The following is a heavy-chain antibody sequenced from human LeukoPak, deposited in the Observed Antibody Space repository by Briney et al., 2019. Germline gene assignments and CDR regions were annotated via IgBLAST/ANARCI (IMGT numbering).Heavy chain of an antibody. CDR1: GFTFDDYA. CDR3: AKGFSVLALNHYYYYYGMDV. CDR2: VSGGGGST. Sequence: GGSLRLSCAASGFTFDDYAMHWVRQAPGKGLEWVSLVSGGGGSTYYADSVKGRFTISRDNSKDSLYLQMSSLRTEDTALYYCAKGFSVLALNHYYYYYGMDVWGQGTTVTVSS. J-gene: IGHJ6*02. D-gene: IGHD3-3*01. V-gene: IGHV3-43*02.